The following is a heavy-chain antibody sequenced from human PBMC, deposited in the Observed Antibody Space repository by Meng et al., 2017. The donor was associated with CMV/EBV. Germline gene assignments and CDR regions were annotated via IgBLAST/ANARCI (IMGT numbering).Heavy chain of an antibody. J-gene: IGHJ4*02. CDR1: GFTFSSYA. CDR2: ISYDGSNK. Sequence: ASGFTFSSYAMHWVRQAPGKGLEWVAVISYDGSNKYYADSVKGRFTISRDNSKNTLYLQMNSLRAEDTAVYYCAKVSGENYGDPPGWGQGTLVTVSS. D-gene: IGHD4-17*01. CDR3: AKVSGENYGDPPG. V-gene: IGHV3-30*04.